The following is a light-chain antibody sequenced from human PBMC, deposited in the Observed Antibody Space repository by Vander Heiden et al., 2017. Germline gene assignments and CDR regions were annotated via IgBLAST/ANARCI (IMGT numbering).Light chain of an antibody. CDR2: LGS. CDR3: MQALQTLHT. V-gene: IGKV2-28*01. CDR1: QSLLHSNGYNY. Sequence: IVMTQSPLSLPVTPGEPASISCRSSQSLLHSNGYNYLDWYLQKPGQSPQLLIYLGSNRASGVPDRFSGSGSGTDFTLKISRVEAEDVGVYYCMQALQTLHTFGQGTKLEIK. J-gene: IGKJ2*01.